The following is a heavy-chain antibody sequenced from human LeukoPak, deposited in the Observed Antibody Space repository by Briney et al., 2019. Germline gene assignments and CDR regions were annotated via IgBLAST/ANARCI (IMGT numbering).Heavy chain of an antibody. CDR1: GFTFSSYG. D-gene: IGHD6-19*01. CDR2: ISYDGSNK. J-gene: IGHJ5*02. V-gene: IGHV3-30*18. CDR3: AKDPRAGYSSGWYPWFDP. Sequence: GGSLRLSCAASGFTFSSYGMHWVRQAPGKGLEWVAVISYDGSNKYYADSVKGRFTISRDNSKNTLYLQMNSLRAEDTAVYYCAKDPRAGYSSGWYPWFDPWGQGTLVTVSS.